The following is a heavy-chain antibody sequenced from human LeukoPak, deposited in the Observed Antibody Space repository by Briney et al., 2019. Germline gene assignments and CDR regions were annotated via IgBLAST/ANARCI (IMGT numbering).Heavy chain of an antibody. CDR2: MNPNSGNT. D-gene: IGHD3-10*02. CDR3: ARAPVFPDAFDI. Sequence: PLASVKVSCKASGYTFTSYDINWVRQATGQGLEWMGWMNPNSGNTGYAQKFQGRVTMTRNTSISTAYMELSNLRSEDTAVYYCARAPVFPDAFDIWGQGTMVTVSS. CDR1: GYTFTSYD. J-gene: IGHJ3*02. V-gene: IGHV1-8*01.